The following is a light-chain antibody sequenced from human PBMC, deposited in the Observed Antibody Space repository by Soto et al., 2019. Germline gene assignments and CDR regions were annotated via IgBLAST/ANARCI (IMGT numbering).Light chain of an antibody. CDR3: CSYAGKSYV. Sequence: QSALTQPTSVSGSPGQSITISCTGSSNDIGAYNYVSWYQQHPGKAPRLLIHGVRDRPSGVPSRFSASKSGLTASLTISGLQAEDEDDYYCCSYAGKSYVFGTGTKLTVL. V-gene: IGLV2-14*01. CDR2: GVR. CDR1: SNDIGAYNY. J-gene: IGLJ1*01.